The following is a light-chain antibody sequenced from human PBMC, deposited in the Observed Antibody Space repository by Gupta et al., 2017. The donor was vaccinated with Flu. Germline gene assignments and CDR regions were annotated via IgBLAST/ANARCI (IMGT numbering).Light chain of an antibody. CDR3: QQYNNWPPYT. CDR2: GAS. Sequence: EVVLTQSPATLSVSPGERATLSCTASQSINNNLAWYQQKPGHPPRLLIYGASTRATGAPARFSGSGSGTEFTLTINRLQSEDFAIYYCQQYNNWPPYTFGQGTKVEIK. CDR1: QSINNN. V-gene: IGKV3-15*01. J-gene: IGKJ2*01.